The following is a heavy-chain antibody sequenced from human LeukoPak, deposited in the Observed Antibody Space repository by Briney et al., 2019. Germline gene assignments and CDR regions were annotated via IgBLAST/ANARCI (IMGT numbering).Heavy chain of an antibody. J-gene: IGHJ4*02. CDR3: AKDKGEYSSSWCDY. Sequence: GGSLRLSCAASGFTFDDYAMHWVRQAPGKGLEWVSGISWNSGSIGYADSVKGRFTISRDNAKNSLYLQMNSLRAEDTALYYCAKDKGEYSSSWCDYWGQGTLVTVSS. V-gene: IGHV3-9*01. D-gene: IGHD6-13*01. CDR2: ISWNSGSI. CDR1: GFTFDDYA.